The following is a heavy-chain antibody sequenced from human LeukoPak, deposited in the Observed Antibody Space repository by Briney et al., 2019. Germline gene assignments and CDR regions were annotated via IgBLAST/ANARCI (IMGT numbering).Heavy chain of an antibody. J-gene: IGHJ4*02. CDR1: GFTFSRYA. D-gene: IGHD5-12*01. CDR3: ARDAHSGYDYHYYFDY. CDR2: ISYDGSNK. V-gene: IGHV3-30-3*01. Sequence: GGSLRLSCAASGFTFSRYAMHWVRQAPGKGLEWVAVISYDGSNKYYADSVKGRFTISRDNSKNTLYLQMNSLRAEDTAVYYCARDAHSGYDYHYYFDYWGQGTLVTVSS.